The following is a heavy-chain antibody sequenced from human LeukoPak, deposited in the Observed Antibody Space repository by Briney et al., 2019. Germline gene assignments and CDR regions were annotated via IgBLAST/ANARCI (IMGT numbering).Heavy chain of an antibody. CDR2: ISGSGGST. CDR1: ELSFSSYA. CDR3: AKDINYLGNAFDI. Sequence: GGSLRLSCAASELSFSSYAMTWVRQAPGKGLEWVSGISGSGGSTFHADSVKGRFTISRDNSKNTLYLQINSLRAEDTAVYYCAKDINYLGNAFDIWGQGTMVTVSS. V-gene: IGHV3-23*01. J-gene: IGHJ3*02. D-gene: IGHD5-24*01.